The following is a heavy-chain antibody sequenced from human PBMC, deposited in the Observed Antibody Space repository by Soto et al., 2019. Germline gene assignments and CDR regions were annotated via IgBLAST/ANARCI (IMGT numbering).Heavy chain of an antibody. V-gene: IGHV5-51*01. D-gene: IGHD5-18*01. Sequence: GESLKLPCKGSGYSLTSYWTRRVRQMPGKGLEGVAIIYPGDSDTRYSPSFQGQVTISADKSISTAYLQWSSLKASDTAMYYCARLLTAMDYFDYWGQGTLVTVSS. CDR1: GYSLTSYW. CDR3: ARLLTAMDYFDY. CDR2: IYPGDSDT. J-gene: IGHJ4*02.